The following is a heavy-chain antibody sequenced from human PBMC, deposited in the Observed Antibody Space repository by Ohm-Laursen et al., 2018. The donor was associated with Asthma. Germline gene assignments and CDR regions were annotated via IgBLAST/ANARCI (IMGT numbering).Heavy chain of an antibody. CDR1: GGSISSSSYY. CDR2: IYYSGST. Sequence: SETLSLTCTVSGGSISSSSYYWGWIRQPPGKGLEWIGSIYYSGSTYYNPSLKSRVTISIDTSKNQFSLKLSSVTAADTAVYYCVREDFDWPPGYCDYWGQGTLVTVSS. J-gene: IGHJ4*02. V-gene: IGHV4-39*07. D-gene: IGHD3-9*01. CDR3: VREDFDWPPGYCDY.